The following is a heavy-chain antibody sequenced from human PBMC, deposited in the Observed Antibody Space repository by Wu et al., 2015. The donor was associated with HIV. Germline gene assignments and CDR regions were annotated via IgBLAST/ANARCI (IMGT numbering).Heavy chain of an antibody. CDR3: ARGVRYAGSYYSDN. CDR2: LITVFDTT. Sequence: QVQLVQSGPEVKKPGSSVRVSCKASGGTASEESLSTYSIIWVRQAPGRGLEWMGGLITVFDTTNYARRFQGRVTVTADEVTGTSYMDLTSLTTDDTAVYYCARGVRYAGSYYSDNWGQGTLVTVSS. D-gene: IGHD1-26*01. J-gene: IGHJ4*02. V-gene: IGHV1-69*12. CDR1: GGTASEESLSTYS.